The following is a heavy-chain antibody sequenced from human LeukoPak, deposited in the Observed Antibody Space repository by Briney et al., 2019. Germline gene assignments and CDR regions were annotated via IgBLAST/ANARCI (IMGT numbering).Heavy chain of an antibody. CDR1: GDSISSALW. V-gene: IGHV4-4*02. D-gene: IGHD1-26*01. J-gene: IGHJ4*02. CDR3: TTSSGWYSLNY. CDR2: ISRDGST. Sequence: SETLSLTCTVSGDSISSALWWNWVRQPPGKGLDWIGEISRDGSTKYNPSLKNRVTISKDNSKNQFSLKLNSVTAADTAVYYCTTSSGWYSLNYWGQGVLITVSS.